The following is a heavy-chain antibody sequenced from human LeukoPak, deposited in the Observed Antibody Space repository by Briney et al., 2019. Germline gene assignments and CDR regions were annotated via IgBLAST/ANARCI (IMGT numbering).Heavy chain of an antibody. Sequence: SETLSLTCAAYGGSFSGYYWSWIRQPPGKGLEWIGEINHSGSTNYNPSLKSRVTISVDTSKNQFSLKLSSVTAADTAVYYCARGVGGAAAGPMDVWGKGTTVTVSS. J-gene: IGHJ6*03. CDR2: INHSGST. CDR3: ARGVGGAAAGPMDV. CDR1: GGSFSGYY. D-gene: IGHD6-13*01. V-gene: IGHV4-34*01.